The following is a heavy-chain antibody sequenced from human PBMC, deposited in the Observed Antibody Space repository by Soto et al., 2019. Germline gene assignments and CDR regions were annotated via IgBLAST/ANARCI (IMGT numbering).Heavy chain of an antibody. J-gene: IGHJ4*02. CDR2: INAGNGNT. V-gene: IGHV1-3*01. D-gene: IGHD3-16*02. Sequence: GASVKVSCKASGYTFTSYAMHWVRQAPGQRLEWMGWINAGNGNTKYSQKFQGRVTITRDTSASTAYMELSSLRSEDTAVYYCARDMITFGGVIVIQVYWGQGTLVTVSS. CDR3: ARDMITFGGVIVIQVY. CDR1: GYTFTSYA.